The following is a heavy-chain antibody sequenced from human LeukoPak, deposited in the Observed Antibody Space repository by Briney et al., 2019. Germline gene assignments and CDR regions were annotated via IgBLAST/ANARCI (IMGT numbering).Heavy chain of an antibody. D-gene: IGHD6-19*01. V-gene: IGHV4-59*01. J-gene: IGHJ3*02. CDR1: GGSISSYY. CDR3: ARSRTAVAGTKVAFDI. CDR2: IYHSGST. Sequence: PSETLSLTCTVSGGSISSYYWSWIRQPPGKGLEWIGEIYHSGSTNYNPSLKSRVTISVNKSKNQFSLKLSSVTAADTAVYYCARSRTAVAGTKVAFDIWGQGTMVTVSS.